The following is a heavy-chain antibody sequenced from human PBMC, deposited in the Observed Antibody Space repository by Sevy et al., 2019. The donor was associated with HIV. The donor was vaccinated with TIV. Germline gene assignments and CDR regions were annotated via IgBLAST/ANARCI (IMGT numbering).Heavy chain of an antibody. CDR1: GFNFSGAA. Sequence: GESLRLSCAASGFNFSGAAMFWVRQASGKGLEWLGRIRSKANNYTTVYGATEQGRVIISRHDSKNTTYLQMSSLKTEDTAIYWCTAGDLGRFGYWGRASLVTGSS. CDR2: IRSKANNYTT. V-gene: IGHV3-73*01. J-gene: IGHJ4*02. CDR3: TAGDLGRFGY. D-gene: IGHD3-22*01.